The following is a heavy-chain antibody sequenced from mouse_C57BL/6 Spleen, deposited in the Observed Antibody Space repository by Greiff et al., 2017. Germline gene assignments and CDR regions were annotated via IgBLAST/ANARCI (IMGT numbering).Heavy chain of an antibody. D-gene: IGHD1-1*01. J-gene: IGHJ4*01. CDR2: ISYDGSN. CDR1: GYSITSGYY. Sequence: EVKLLESGPGLVKPSQSLSLTCSVTGYSITSGYYWNWIRQFPGNKLEWMGYISYDGSNNYNPSLKNRISITRDTSKNQFFLKLNSVTTEVTATYYCASYYGSSYYAMDYWGQGTSVTVSS. CDR3: ASYYGSSYYAMDY. V-gene: IGHV3-6*01.